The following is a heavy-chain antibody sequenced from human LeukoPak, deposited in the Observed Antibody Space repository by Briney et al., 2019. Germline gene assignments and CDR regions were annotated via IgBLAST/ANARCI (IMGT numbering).Heavy chain of an antibody. Sequence: PGGSLRLSCAASGFTFSDYWMHWVRQAPGKGLVWVSRIKSDGSSTSYADSVKGRFTISRDNAKNTLYLQMNSLTAEDTAVYYCAKGARDGYNLWGKGTLVTASS. CDR3: AKGARDGYNL. D-gene: IGHD5-24*01. CDR2: IKSDGSST. J-gene: IGHJ4*02. CDR1: GFTFSDYW. V-gene: IGHV3-74*01.